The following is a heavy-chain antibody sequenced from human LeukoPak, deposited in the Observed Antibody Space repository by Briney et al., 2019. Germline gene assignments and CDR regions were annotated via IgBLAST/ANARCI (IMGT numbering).Heavy chain of an antibody. V-gene: IGHV4-59*01. J-gene: IGHJ4*02. CDR1: GGSISDCY. CDR3: ASLARTLGLDY. Sequence: SETLSLTCTVSGGSISDCYWSWIRQPPGKGLEWIGHIYYSGSTTYNPSLKSRLTISIDTSKKQFSLKLSSVTAADTAVYYCASLARTLGLDYWGQGTLVTVSS. D-gene: IGHD2/OR15-2a*01. CDR2: IYYSGST.